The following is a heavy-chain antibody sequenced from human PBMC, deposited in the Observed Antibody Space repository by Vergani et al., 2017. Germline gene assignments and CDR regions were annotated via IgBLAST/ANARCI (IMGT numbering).Heavy chain of an antibody. CDR1: GFTLSDHV. J-gene: IGHJ6*03. V-gene: IGHV3-72*01. CDR2: SRNKARSYTT. CDR3: AKDRS. Sequence: EVQLVESGGGLVQPGGSLRLSCAASGFTLSDHVMDWVRQGPGKGLEWVGRSRNKARSYTTEYSASVKGRFTISRDDSRNSLYLQMNSLKTEDTAVYYCAKDRSWGKXP.